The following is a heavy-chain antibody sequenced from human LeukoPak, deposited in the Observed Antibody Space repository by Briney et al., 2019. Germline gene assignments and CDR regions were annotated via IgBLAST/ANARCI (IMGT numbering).Heavy chain of an antibody. CDR3: AKCVPVDTAMVEYYFDY. CDR2: IIPIFGTA. CDR1: GGTFSSYA. V-gene: IGHV1-69*05. J-gene: IGHJ4*02. Sequence: GASVKVSCKASGGTFSSYAISWVRQAPGQGLEWMGGIIPIFGTANYAQKFQGRVTITTDESTSTAYMELSSLRSEDTAVYYCAKCVPVDTAMVEYYFDYWGQGTLVTVSS. D-gene: IGHD5-18*01.